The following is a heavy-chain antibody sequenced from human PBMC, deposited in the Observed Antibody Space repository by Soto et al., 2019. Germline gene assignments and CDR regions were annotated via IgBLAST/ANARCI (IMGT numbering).Heavy chain of an antibody. D-gene: IGHD3-10*01. CDR3: ARGGDYYGSGSYYRRYYYGMDV. Sequence: SETLSLTCTVTGGSISSYYWSWIRQPQGKGLDWIGYIYYSGSTNYNPSLKSRVTISVDTSKNQFSLKLSSVTAADTAVYYCARGGDYYGSGSYYRRYYYGMDVWGQGTTVTVS. V-gene: IGHV4-59*01. J-gene: IGHJ6*02. CDR1: GGSISSYY. CDR2: IYYSGST.